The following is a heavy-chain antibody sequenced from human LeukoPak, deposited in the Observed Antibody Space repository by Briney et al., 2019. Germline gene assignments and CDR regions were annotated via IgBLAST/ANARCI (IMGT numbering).Heavy chain of an antibody. CDR3: ARGPPYSSGWSMGY. D-gene: IGHD6-19*01. J-gene: IGHJ4*02. Sequence: ASVKVSCKASGYTFTSYDINWVRQATGQGLEWMGWMNPNSGNTDYAQKFQGRVTMTEDTSTDTAYMELSSLRSEDTAVYYCARGPPYSSGWSMGYWGQGTLVTVSS. CDR2: MNPNSGNT. V-gene: IGHV1-8*01. CDR1: GYTFTSYD.